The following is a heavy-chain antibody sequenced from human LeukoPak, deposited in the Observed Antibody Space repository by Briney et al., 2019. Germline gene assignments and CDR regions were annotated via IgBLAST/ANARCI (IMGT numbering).Heavy chain of an antibody. D-gene: IGHD4-23*01. J-gene: IGHJ4*02. CDR1: GFTFSSYA. CDR2: ISGSGGST. CDR3: ARNPGGIGDY. V-gene: IGHV3-23*01. Sequence: GGSLRLSCAASGFTFSSYAMSWVRQAPGRGLEWVSAISGSGGSTYYADSVKGRFTVSRDNAKNTLYLQMNSLRDEDTAVYYCARNPGGIGDYWGQGTLVTVSS.